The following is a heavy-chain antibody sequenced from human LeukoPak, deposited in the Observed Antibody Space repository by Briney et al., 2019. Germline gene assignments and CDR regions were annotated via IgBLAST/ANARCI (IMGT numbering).Heavy chain of an antibody. V-gene: IGHV4-39*07. Sequence: PSETLSLTCTVSGGSISSSSYYWGWIRQPPGKGLEWIGSIYYSGSTYYNPSLKSRVTISVDTSKNQFSLKLSSVTAADTAVYYCARGPIVVVAATPDYWGQGTLVTVSS. J-gene: IGHJ4*02. CDR1: GGSISSSSYY. CDR2: IYYSGST. D-gene: IGHD2-15*01. CDR3: ARGPIVVVAATPDY.